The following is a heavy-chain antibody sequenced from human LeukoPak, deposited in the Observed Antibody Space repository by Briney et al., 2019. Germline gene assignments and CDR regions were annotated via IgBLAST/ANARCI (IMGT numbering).Heavy chain of an antibody. J-gene: IGHJ3*02. D-gene: IGHD3-3*01. V-gene: IGHV1-69*13. CDR2: IIPIFGTA. CDR1: GGTFSSYA. Sequence: SVKVSCKASGGTFSSYAISWVRQAPGQGLEWMGGIIPIFGTANYAQTFQGRVTITADESTSTAYMELSSLRAEDTAVYYCARDPNPLRADYDFWSGYFSNPPGDAFDIWGQGTMVTVSS. CDR3: ARDPNPLRADYDFWSGYFSNPPGDAFDI.